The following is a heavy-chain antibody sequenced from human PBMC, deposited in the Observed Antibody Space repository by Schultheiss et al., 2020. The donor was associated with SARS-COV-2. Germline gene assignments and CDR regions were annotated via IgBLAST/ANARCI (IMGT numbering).Heavy chain of an antibody. J-gene: IGHJ4*02. CDR3: STYIAGAGGTGY. V-gene: IGHV4-59*06. CDR2: IYYNGNI. D-gene: IGHD6-13*01. CDR1: GGSVSSYY. Sequence: SETLSLTCTVSGGSVSSYYWGWIRQLPGKGLEWIGQIYYNGNIYYNPSLQTRVTISVDASKNQFSLQLSSVTAADTAVYYCSTYIAGAGGTGYWGQGTLVTVSS.